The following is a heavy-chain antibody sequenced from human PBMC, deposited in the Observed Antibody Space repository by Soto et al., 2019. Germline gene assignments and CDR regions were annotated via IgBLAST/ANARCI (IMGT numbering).Heavy chain of an antibody. CDR3: AGLVPAAISGGDLDY. CDR2: INHSGST. D-gene: IGHD2-2*02. Sequence: PSETLSLTCAVYGGSFSGYYWSWIRQPPGKGLEWIGEINHSGSTNYNPSLKSRVTISVDTSKNQFSLKLSSVTAADTAVYYCAGLVPAAISGGDLDYWGQGTLVTVSS. J-gene: IGHJ4*02. V-gene: IGHV4-34*01. CDR1: GGSFSGYY.